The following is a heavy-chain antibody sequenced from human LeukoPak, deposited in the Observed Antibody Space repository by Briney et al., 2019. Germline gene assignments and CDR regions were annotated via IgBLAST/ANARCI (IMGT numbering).Heavy chain of an antibody. D-gene: IGHD4-17*01. CDR1: GFTFSSFA. J-gene: IGHJ4*02. Sequence: GGSLRLSCAASGFTFSSFAMSWVRQAPGKGLEWVSTISSGGGSTYYADSVRGRFTISRDNSKNTVFLQMNSLRAEDTAVYYCAKDIYGDYEYYLDYWGLGTLVTVSS. CDR2: ISSGGGST. CDR3: AKDIYGDYEYYLDY. V-gene: IGHV3-23*01.